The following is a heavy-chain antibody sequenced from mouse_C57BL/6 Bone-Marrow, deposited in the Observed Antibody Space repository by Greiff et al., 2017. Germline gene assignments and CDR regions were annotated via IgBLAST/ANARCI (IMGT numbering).Heavy chain of an antibody. CDR2: IWGGGST. D-gene: IGHD2-1*01. V-gene: IGHV2-2*01. CDR3: ARNGNWVDWFAD. Sequence: QVQLQQSGPGLVQPSQSLSISCTASGFSLTSYGVHWVRQSPGKGLEWLGVIWGGGSTDYNEAFISRLSSSKDNYKSHVFFKRNSLQADDTAIYYCARNGNWVDWFADWGKGILVTVAA. CDR1: GFSLTSYG. J-gene: IGHJ3*01.